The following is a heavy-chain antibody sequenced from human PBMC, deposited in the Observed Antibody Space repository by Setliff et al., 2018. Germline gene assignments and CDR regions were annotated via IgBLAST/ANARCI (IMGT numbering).Heavy chain of an antibody. Sequence: SVKVSCKASGGTFSSYAISWVRQAPGQGLEWMGRIIPIFGTANYAQKFQGRVTITADKSTSTAYMELSSLRSEDTAVYYCARGRHPPWSGYPYYYMDVWGKGTTVTISS. CDR3: ARGRHPPWSGYPYYYMDV. J-gene: IGHJ6*03. CDR2: IIPIFGTA. V-gene: IGHV1-69*06. CDR1: GGTFSSYA. D-gene: IGHD3-3*01.